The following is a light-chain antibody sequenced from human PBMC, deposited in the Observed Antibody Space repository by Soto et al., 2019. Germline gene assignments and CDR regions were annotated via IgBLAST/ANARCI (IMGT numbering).Light chain of an antibody. CDR2: GAS. J-gene: IGKJ1*01. V-gene: IGKV3-15*01. CDR1: QSVSSN. CDR3: QQYGSSGT. Sequence: IVMTQSPATLSLSPGERATLSCRASQSVSSNLAWYQQKPGQAPRLLIYGASTRATGIPARFSGSGSGTEFTLTISSMKSEDFAVDYCQQYGSSGTFGQGTKVDIK.